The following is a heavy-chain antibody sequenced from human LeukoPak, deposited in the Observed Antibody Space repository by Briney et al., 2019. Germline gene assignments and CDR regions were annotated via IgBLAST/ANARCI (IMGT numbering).Heavy chain of an antibody. Sequence: SETLSLTCTVSGGSISSNSYYWGWIRQPPGKGLEWIGGIYYSGSTNNNPSLKSRVTISVDTSKNQFSLKLSSVTATDTAVYYCARRRTMFGYFAGEFDYWGQGTLVTVSS. V-gene: IGHV4-39*01. CDR2: IYYSGST. J-gene: IGHJ4*02. CDR1: GGSISSNSYY. D-gene: IGHD3-10*02. CDR3: ARRRTMFGYFAGEFDY.